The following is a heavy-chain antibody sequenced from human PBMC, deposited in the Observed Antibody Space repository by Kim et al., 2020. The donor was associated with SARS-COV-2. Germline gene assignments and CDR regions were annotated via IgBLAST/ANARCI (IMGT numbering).Heavy chain of an antibody. J-gene: IGHJ4*02. CDR3: ARDSQSYYDFWSGYYTVPYY. D-gene: IGHD3-3*01. CDR1: GFTFSSYG. V-gene: IGHV3-33*01. Sequence: GGSLRLSCAASGFTFSSYGMHWVRQAPGKGLEWVAVIWYDGSNKYYADSVKGRFTISRDNSKNTLYLQMNSLRAEDTAVYYCARDSQSYYDFWSGYYTVPYYWGQGTLVTVSS. CDR2: IWYDGSNK.